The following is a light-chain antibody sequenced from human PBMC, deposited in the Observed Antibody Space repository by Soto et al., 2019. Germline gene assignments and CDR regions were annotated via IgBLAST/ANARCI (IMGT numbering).Light chain of an antibody. CDR1: RSFSSSY. V-gene: IGKV3D-20*02. J-gene: IGKJ5*01. CDR3: QQRSNRPPGIT. CDR2: AAS. Sequence: EIVLTQSPDTLSLSPGERATLSCRASRSFSSSYLAWYQQTPGQAPRLLIYAASSRATGIPDRFSGSGSGTDFTLTISSLEPEDSAVYYCQQRSNRPPGITFGQGTRLEIK.